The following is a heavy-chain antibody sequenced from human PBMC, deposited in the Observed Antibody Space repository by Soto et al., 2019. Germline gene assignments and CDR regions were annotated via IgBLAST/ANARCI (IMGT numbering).Heavy chain of an antibody. V-gene: IGHV3-9*01. D-gene: IGHD6-13*01. CDR1: GFTFDDYA. CDR2: ISWNSESV. CDR3: ARDGTRTYTTSWYYLDY. J-gene: IGHJ4*02. Sequence: GGSLRLSCVASGFTFDDYAMHWVRQAPGKGLEWVSGISWNSESVGYADSVKGRFTISRDNAKNSLYLQMNSLRAEDTAFYYCARDGTRTYTTSWYYLDYWGQGALVTVYS.